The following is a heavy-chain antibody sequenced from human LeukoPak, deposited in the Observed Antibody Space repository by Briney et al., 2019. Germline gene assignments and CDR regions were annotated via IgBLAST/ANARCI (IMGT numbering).Heavy chain of an antibody. CDR2: IYYSGST. CDR3: ARTVWTDFWSGYYGRVGYYMDV. Sequence: SETLSLTCTVSGGSISSYYWSWIRQPPGKGLEWIGYIYYSGSTNYNPSLKSRVTISVDTSKNQFSLKLSSVTAADTAVYYCARTVWTDFWSGYYGRVGYYMDVWGKGTTVTVSS. D-gene: IGHD3-3*01. V-gene: IGHV4-59*01. J-gene: IGHJ6*03. CDR1: GGSISSYY.